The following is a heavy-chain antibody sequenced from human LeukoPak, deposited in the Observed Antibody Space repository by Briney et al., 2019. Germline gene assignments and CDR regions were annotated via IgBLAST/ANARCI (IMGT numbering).Heavy chain of an antibody. Sequence: GGSLRLSCAASGFTFSSYGMHWVRQAPGKALEWVAVISYDGSNKYYADSVKGRFTISRDNSKNTLYLQMNSLRAEDTAVYYCAKGRVSGSGWYPYYYGMDVWGQGTTVTVSS. CDR1: GFTFSSYG. V-gene: IGHV3-30*18. CDR3: AKGRVSGSGWYPYYYGMDV. J-gene: IGHJ6*02. CDR2: ISYDGSNK. D-gene: IGHD6-19*01.